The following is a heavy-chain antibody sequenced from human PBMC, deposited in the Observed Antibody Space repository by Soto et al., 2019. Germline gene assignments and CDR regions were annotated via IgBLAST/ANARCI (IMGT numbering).Heavy chain of an antibody. V-gene: IGHV5-51*01. D-gene: IGHD5-18*01. CDR3: ARDPGGYSYGYLFDY. Sequence: GESLKISCKGSGYSFTSYWIGWVRQMPGKGLEWMGIIYPGDSDTRYSPSFQGQVTISADKSISTAYLQWSSLKASDTAMYYCARDPGGYSYGYLFDYWGQGTLVTVSS. CDR2: IYPGDSDT. CDR1: GYSFTSYW. J-gene: IGHJ4*02.